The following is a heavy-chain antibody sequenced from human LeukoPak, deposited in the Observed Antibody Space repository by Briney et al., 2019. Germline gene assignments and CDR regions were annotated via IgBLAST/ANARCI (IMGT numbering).Heavy chain of an antibody. Sequence: GGSLRLSCAASGFTFSNAWMSWVRQAPGKGLEWVGRIKSKTDGGPTDYAAPVKGRFTISRDDSKNTLYVKMNSLKTEDTAVYYCTTQSGTNAFDIWVQGTMVGVCS. CDR3: TTQSGTNAFDI. J-gene: IGHJ3*02. D-gene: IGHD1-7*01. CDR1: GFTFSNAW. CDR2: IKSKTDGGPT. V-gene: IGHV3-15*01.